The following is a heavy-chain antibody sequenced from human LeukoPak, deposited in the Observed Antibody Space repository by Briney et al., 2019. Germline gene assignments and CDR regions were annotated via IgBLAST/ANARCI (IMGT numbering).Heavy chain of an antibody. CDR3: ACLDYGDYYFDY. CDR1: GSTISSYY. V-gene: IGHV4-59*08. Sequence: TSETLSLTCTVSGSTISSYYWSWIRQPPGKGLEWIGYIYYSGTTNYNPSLKSRVTISVDTSKNQYSLKLSSGTAAVTAGYYCACLDYGDYYFDYWGQGTLVTVSS. CDR2: IYYSGTT. J-gene: IGHJ4*02. D-gene: IGHD4-17*01.